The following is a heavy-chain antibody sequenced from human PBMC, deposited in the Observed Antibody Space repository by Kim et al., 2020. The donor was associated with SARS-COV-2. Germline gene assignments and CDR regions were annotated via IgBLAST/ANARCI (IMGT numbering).Heavy chain of an antibody. J-gene: IGHJ4*02. Sequence: GGSLRLSCVASGFTFSNSWMHWVRQAPGKGLEWVGRIKTKSDGETKDYASSVRGRFSISRDDSKNTLYLQMNSLETEDTAVYYCTTRYFRPTATDYWGQGTLVTVSS. CDR3: TTRYFRPTATDY. CDR1: GFTFSNSW. D-gene: IGHD1-1*01. V-gene: IGHV3-15*01. CDR2: IKTKSDGETK.